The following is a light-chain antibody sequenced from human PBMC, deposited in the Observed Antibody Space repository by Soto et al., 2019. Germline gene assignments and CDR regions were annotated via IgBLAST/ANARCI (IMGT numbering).Light chain of an antibody. CDR3: QHYGDSLFT. CDR2: DAS. Sequence: EIVLTQSPGTLSLSPGERATLSCRASRSVGTYSLAWYQQKPGQAPRVLISDASTRATGIPDRFSGSGSGTDFTLTISRLEPEDFAVYYCQHYGDSLFTFGPGTKVEFK. J-gene: IGKJ3*01. CDR1: RSVGTYS. V-gene: IGKV3-20*01.